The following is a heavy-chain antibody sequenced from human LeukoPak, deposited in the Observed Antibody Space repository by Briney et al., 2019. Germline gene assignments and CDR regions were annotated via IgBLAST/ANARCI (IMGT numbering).Heavy chain of an antibody. D-gene: IGHD3-3*01. CDR2: INHSGST. V-gene: IGHV4-34*01. J-gene: IGHJ6*02. Sequence: SETLSLTCAVYGGSFSGYYWSWIRQPPGKGLEWIGEINHSGSTNYNPSLKSRVTISVDTSKNQFSLKLSSVTAADTAVYYCARGDDFWSGFNYYYGMDVWGQGTTVTVSS. CDR1: GGSFSGYY. CDR3: ARGDDFWSGFNYYYGMDV.